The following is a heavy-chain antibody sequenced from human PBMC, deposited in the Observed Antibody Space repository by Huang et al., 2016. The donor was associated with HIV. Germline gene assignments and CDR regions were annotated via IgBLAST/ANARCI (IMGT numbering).Heavy chain of an antibody. D-gene: IGHD3-22*01. V-gene: IGHV1-69*13. CDR2: IIPIVGAA. Sequence: QVQLVQSGAEVKKPGSSVKVSCKASGGTFNTYAITWVRQAPGQGLEWMGGIIPIVGAAHYAQKFQDRVTITADESTSTTYMELSSLRSEDTAVYYCARPHYYDSSGYHWYFDLWGRGTLVTVSS. CDR1: GGTFNTYA. CDR3: ARPHYYDSSGYHWYFDL. J-gene: IGHJ2*01.